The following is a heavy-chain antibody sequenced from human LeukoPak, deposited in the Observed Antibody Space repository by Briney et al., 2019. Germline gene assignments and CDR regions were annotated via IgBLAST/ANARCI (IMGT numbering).Heavy chain of an antibody. CDR1: GHTFTGYY. CDR2: INPNSGGT. D-gene: IGHD3-10*01. V-gene: IGHV1-2*02. CDR3: ARDLAMVRGAAYYYMDV. Sequence: GASVKVSCKASGHTFTGYYMHWVRQAPGQGLEWMGWINPNSGGTNYAQKFQGRVTMTRDTSISTAYMELSRLRSDDTAVYCCARDLAMVRGAAYYYMDVWGKGTTVTVSS. J-gene: IGHJ6*03.